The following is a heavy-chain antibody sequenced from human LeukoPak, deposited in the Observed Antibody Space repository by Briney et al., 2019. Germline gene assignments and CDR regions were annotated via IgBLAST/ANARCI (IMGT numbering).Heavy chain of an antibody. CDR2: IYYSGST. J-gene: IGHJ3*02. CDR1: GGSISSGGYY. V-gene: IGHV4-31*03. Sequence: PSETLSLTCTVSGGSISSGGYYWSWIRQHPGKGLEWIGYIYYSGSTYYNPSLKSRVTISVDTSKNQFSLKLSSVTAADTAVYYCARGYGPSDAFDIWGRGTMVTVSS. D-gene: IGHD4-17*01. CDR3: ARGYGPSDAFDI.